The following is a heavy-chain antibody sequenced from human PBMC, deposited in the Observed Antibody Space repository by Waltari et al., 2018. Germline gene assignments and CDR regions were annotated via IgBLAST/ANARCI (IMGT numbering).Heavy chain of an antibody. CDR3: ARGLVNVGD. J-gene: IGHJ4*02. CDR2: IKCDGSST. V-gene: IGHV3-74*01. Sequence: EVQLVESGGGLVQPGGSLRLSCAASGFTFSSYWMHWVRQVPGEGLVWVSRIKCDGSSTSFADAVQGRFTISRDNAKSTLSLQMNSLRVEDTAVYYCARGLVNVGDWGQGTLVTVSS. D-gene: IGHD3-16*02. CDR1: GFTFSSYW.